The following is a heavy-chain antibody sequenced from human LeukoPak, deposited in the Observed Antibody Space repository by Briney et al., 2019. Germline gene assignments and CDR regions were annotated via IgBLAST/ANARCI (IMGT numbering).Heavy chain of an antibody. CDR3: ARGGPYCSSTSCYLFPNRNTSKTKPIFDY. J-gene: IGHJ4*02. CDR1: GGSFSGYY. D-gene: IGHD2-2*01. Sequence: PSETLSLTCAVYGGSFSGYYWSWIRQPPGKGLEWIGEINHSGSTNYNPSLKSRVTISVDTSKNQFSLKLSSVPAADTAVYYCARGGPYCSSTSCYLFPNRNTSKTKPIFDYWGQGTLVTVSS. V-gene: IGHV4-34*01. CDR2: INHSGST.